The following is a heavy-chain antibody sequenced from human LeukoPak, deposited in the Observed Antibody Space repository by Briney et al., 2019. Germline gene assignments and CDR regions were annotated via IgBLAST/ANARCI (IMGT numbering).Heavy chain of an antibody. Sequence: GGSLRLSCAASGFIFSRDWMSWVRQAPGRGLEWVANINQDESEAFSVDSVKGRFTIFRDNAKNSLYLQMNSLRAEDTAVYYCARALRGGAPDLWGQGTLVTVSS. CDR1: GFIFSRDW. CDR3: ARALRGGAPDL. CDR2: INQDESEA. J-gene: IGHJ5*02. V-gene: IGHV3-7*01. D-gene: IGHD3-16*01.